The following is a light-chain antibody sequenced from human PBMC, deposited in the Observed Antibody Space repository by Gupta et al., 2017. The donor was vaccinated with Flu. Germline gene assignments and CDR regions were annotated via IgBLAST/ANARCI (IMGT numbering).Light chain of an antibody. CDR3: MQGKHPWT. CDR2: EVS. V-gene: IGKV2-30*01. Sequence: DVVMTQSPLSLPVTLGQPASISCNSSQSLVYKNGHTYLNWLQQRPGQSPRRLVYEVSNRDSGVTDRFSGSGAGTDFTLKSSRVEAEDVGVYYCMQGKHPWTFGQGTKLEIK. J-gene: IGKJ2*02. CDR1: QSLVYKNGHTY.